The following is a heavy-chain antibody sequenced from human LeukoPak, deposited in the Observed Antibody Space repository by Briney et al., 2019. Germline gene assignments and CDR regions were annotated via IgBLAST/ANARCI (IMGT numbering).Heavy chain of an antibody. Sequence: GGSLRLSCAASGFTFSSYAMRWVRQAPGKGLEWVSAISGSGGSTYYADSVKGRFTISRDNSKNTLYLQMNSLRAEDTAVYYCAKDSGYGDLPVYYYYGMDVWGQGTTVTVSS. CDR2: ISGSGGST. CDR3: AKDSGYGDLPVYYYYGMDV. V-gene: IGHV3-23*01. CDR1: GFTFSSYA. J-gene: IGHJ6*02. D-gene: IGHD4-17*01.